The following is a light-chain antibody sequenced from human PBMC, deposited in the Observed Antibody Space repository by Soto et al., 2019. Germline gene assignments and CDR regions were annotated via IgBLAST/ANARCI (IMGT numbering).Light chain of an antibody. J-gene: IGKJ2*01. Sequence: EIVLTQSPGTLSLPPGERATLSCRASQSVSSNYIAWYQQNPGQAPRLLIYGASTRATGIPDRFSGSGSGTDFTLTISRLEPEDFAVYFCQQYGRSPPFAFGQGTNVDIK. CDR3: QQYGRSPPFA. CDR2: GAS. CDR1: QSVSSNY. V-gene: IGKV3-20*01.